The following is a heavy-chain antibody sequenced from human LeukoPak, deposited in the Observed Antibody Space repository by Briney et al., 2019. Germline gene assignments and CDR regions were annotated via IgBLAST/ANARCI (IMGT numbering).Heavy chain of an antibody. CDR2: IYSGGST. Sequence: GGSLRLSCAASGFTVSSNYMSWVRQAPGKGLEWVSVIYSGGSTYYADSVKGRFTISRDNSKNTLYLQMNSLRAEDTAVYYCAIMGDSMVRGVIYYWGQGTLVTVSS. CDR3: AIMGDSMVRGVIYY. V-gene: IGHV3-53*01. D-gene: IGHD3-10*01. CDR1: GFTVSSNY. J-gene: IGHJ4*02.